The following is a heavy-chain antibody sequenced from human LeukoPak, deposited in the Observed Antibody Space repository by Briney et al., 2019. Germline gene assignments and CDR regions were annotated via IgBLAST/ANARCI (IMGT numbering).Heavy chain of an antibody. D-gene: IGHD2-15*01. CDR3: ARVIYCSGGSCYDGAWFDP. J-gene: IGHJ5*02. V-gene: IGHV4-38-2*01. CDR1: GCSISSGYY. CDR2: IYQSGST. Sequence: PSETLSLTCAVSGCSISSGYYWGWIRQPPGKGLEWIGSIYQSGSTYYNPSLKSRVTISVDTPKNQFSLKLISVTAADTAVYYCARVIYCSGGSCYDGAWFDPWGQGTLVTVSS.